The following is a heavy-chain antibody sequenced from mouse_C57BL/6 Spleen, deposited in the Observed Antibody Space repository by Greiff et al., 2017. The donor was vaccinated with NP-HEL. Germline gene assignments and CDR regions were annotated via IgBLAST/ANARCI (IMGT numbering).Heavy chain of an antibody. CDR1: GYSFTSYY. CDR2: IYPGSGNT. V-gene: IGHV1-66*01. J-gene: IGHJ4*01. D-gene: IGHD2-4*01. CDR3: ARGDYDYDEEAMDY. Sequence: QVQLQQSGPELVKPGASVKISCKASGYSFTSYYIHWVKQRPGQGLEWIGWIYPGSGNTKYNEKFKGKATLTADTSSSTAYMQLSSLTSEDSAVYYCARGDYDYDEEAMDYWGQGTSVTVSS.